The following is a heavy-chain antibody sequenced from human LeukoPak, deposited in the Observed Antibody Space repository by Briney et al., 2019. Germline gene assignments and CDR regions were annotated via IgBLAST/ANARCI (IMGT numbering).Heavy chain of an antibody. D-gene: IGHD3-10*01. Sequence: GGSLRLSCAASGFTFSSYWMSWVRQAPGKRLEWVANIKQDGSEKYYVDSVKGRFTISRDNAKNSLYLQMNSLRAEDTAVYYCARLETYYYGSGSPALFDYWGQGTLVTVSS. CDR2: IKQDGSEK. CDR3: ARLETYYYGSGSPALFDY. CDR1: GFTFSSYW. J-gene: IGHJ4*02. V-gene: IGHV3-7*01.